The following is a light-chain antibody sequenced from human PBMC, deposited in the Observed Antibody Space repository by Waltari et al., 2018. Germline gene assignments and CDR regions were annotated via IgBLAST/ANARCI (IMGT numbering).Light chain of an antibody. V-gene: IGLV3-19*01. CDR2: DKN. J-gene: IGLJ2*01. CDR3: HSRDASGVGGS. Sequence: SSELIQDPAVSVAMGQTVRITCQGDSLRRYYASWYQQRPGQAPILVIYDKNNRPSGVPDRFSGSTSDNTASLTITGAQAEDEASYYCHSRDASGVGGSFGGGTKLTVL. CDR1: SLRRYY.